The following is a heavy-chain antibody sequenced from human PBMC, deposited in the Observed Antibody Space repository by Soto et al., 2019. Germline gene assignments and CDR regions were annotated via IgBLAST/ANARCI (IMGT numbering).Heavy chain of an antibody. CDR2: ISAYNGNT. D-gene: IGHD3-10*01. Sequence: QVQLVRSGAEVKKPGASVKVSCKASGYIFTTYGISWVRQAPGQGLEWMGWISAYNGNTNYAQKFQGRVTMTTDASTNTAYMELRSLRSDDTAVYYCARFAMVRPNDYWGQGTLVTVSS. V-gene: IGHV1-18*01. CDR3: ARFAMVRPNDY. CDR1: GYIFTTYG. J-gene: IGHJ4*02.